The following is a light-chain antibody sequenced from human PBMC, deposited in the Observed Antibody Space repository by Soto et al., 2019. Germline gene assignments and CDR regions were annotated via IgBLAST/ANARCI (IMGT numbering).Light chain of an antibody. CDR3: SLYSSNGSLI. J-gene: IGLJ1*01. CDR2: DVN. CDR1: SSDVGGYNY. V-gene: IGLV2-14*03. Sequence: QSVLTQPASVSGSPGQSITISCTGASSDVGGYNYASWYQQHPGKAPKLIIYDVNNRPSGAPDRFSGSTSGNTASLTISGLQAEDETDYFCSLYSSNGSLIFGPGTKVTVL.